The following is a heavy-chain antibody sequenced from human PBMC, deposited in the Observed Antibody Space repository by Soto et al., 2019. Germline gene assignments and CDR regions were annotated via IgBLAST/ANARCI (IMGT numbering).Heavy chain of an antibody. CDR2: ISGSGGRI. CDR1: GFTFSTYA. D-gene: IGHD3-3*01. Sequence: VMLLESGGGLVPPGGSLRLSCVASGFTFSTYAMNWVRQAPGKGLEWVSGISGSGGRIYHADSVKGRFSISRDSSKNTVYLQMNSLRDEDTAVYYCAKENDFSNWGQGTLVTVSS. V-gene: IGHV3-23*01. CDR3: AKENDFSN. J-gene: IGHJ4*02.